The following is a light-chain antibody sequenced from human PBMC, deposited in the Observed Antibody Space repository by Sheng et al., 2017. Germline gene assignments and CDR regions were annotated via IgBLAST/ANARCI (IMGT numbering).Light chain of an antibody. CDR1: QGVSSA. Sequence: AIQLTQSPSSLSASVGDRVTITCRASQGVSSALAWFQQKPGKPPKLLIYEASSLQSGVPSRFSGSGSGTDFTLTISSLQPEDFATYYCQQFNTYPLTFGGGTKVEIK. J-gene: IGKJ4*01. CDR2: EAS. CDR3: QQFNTYPLT. V-gene: IGKV1-13*02.